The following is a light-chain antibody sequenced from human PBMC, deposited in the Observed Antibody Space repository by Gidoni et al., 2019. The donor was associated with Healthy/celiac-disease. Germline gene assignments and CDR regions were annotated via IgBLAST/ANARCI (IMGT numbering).Light chain of an antibody. CDR1: QRVSSN. V-gene: IGKV3-15*01. Sequence: IVMTQSPATLSVSPGERATLSCRASQRVSSNLAWYQQKPGQAPRPLIYGASTRATGIPARFSGSGSGTEFTLTISSLQSEDFAVYYCQQYNNWPLTFGQGTKVEIK. CDR2: GAS. CDR3: QQYNNWPLT. J-gene: IGKJ1*01.